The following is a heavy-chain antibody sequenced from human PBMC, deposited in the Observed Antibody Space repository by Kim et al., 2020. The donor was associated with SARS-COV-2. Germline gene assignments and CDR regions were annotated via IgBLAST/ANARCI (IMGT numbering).Heavy chain of an antibody. V-gene: IGHV6-1*01. CDR1: GDSVSSNSAA. D-gene: IGHD3-3*01. Sequence: SQTLSLTCAISGDSVSSNSAAWNWIRQSPSRGLEWLGRTYYRSKWYNDYAVSVKSRITINPDTSKNQFSLQLNSVTPEDTAVYYCARSFWRLRFLEWLSSYGMDVWGQGTTVTVSS. CDR3: ARSFWRLRFLEWLSSYGMDV. CDR2: TYYRSKWYN. J-gene: IGHJ6*02.